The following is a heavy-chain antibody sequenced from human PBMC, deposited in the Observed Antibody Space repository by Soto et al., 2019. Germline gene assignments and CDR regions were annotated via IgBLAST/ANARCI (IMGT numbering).Heavy chain of an antibody. Sequence: SETLSLTCAVSGGSIGSTNWWTWVRQSPGRGLEWIGEIYHSGTTNYSPSLKSRVNIAVDMSTNHFSLTLISVTAADTAVYYCAFPATADFDYWGKGILVTVSS. CDR2: IYHSGTT. V-gene: IGHV4-4*02. J-gene: IGHJ4*02. CDR1: GGSIGSTNW. CDR3: AFPATADFDY. D-gene: IGHD6-13*01.